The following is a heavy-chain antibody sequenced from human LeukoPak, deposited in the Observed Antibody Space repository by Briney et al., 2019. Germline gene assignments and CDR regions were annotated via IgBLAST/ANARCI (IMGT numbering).Heavy chain of an antibody. J-gene: IGHJ4*02. V-gene: IGHV3-30*03. CDR2: ISYDGSNK. D-gene: IGHD3-10*01. CDR3: ARGTGYYYGSGDFDY. Sequence: PGGSLRLSCATSGFTFSNYGVHWVRQAPGKGLEWVAFISYDGSNKYYADSVRGRFTISRDNSKNTLYLQMNSLRAEDTAVYYCARGTGYYYGSGDFDYWGQGTLVTVSS. CDR1: GFTFSNYG.